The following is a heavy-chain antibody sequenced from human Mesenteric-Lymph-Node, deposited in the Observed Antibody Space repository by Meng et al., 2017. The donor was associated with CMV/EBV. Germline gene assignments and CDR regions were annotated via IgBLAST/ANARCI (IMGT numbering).Heavy chain of an antibody. D-gene: IGHD4-23*01. CDR1: GFDFSGYT. Sequence: GESLKISCGASGFDFSGYTMTWVRQAPGKGLEWVSGVGGNGTSTYYADSVKGRFTISRDSSKNTLYLQMNSLRAEDTAVYYCAKDYLTLDAFAIWGQGTMVTVSS. CDR3: AKDYLTLDAFAI. V-gene: IGHV3-23*01. J-gene: IGHJ3*02. CDR2: VGGNGTST.